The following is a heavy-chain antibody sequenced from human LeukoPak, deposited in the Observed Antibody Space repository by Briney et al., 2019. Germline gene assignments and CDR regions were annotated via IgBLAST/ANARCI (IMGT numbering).Heavy chain of an antibody. V-gene: IGHV1-8*03. J-gene: IGHJ4*02. D-gene: IGHD3-3*01. CDR3: ARGRRLGTSYYDFWSGYSGGDY. CDR1: GYTFTSYD. Sequence: ASVKVSCKASGYTFTSYDINWVRQATGQGLEWMGWMNPNSGNTGYAQKFQGRVTITRNTSISTAYMELSSLRSEDTAVYYCARGRRLGTSYYDFWSGYSGGDYWGQGTLVTVSS. CDR2: MNPNSGNT.